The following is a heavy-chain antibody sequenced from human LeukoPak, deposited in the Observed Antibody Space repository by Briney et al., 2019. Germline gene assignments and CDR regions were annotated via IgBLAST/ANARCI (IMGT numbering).Heavy chain of an antibody. J-gene: IGHJ4*02. CDR3: AKDLGGSGSYYEPNYFDY. CDR2: ISYDGSNE. CDR1: GFTFSSYG. D-gene: IGHD3-10*01. V-gene: IGHV3-30*18. Sequence: TGGSLRLSCAASGFTFSSYGMHWVRQAPGKGLEWVAVISYDGSNEYYADSVKGRFTISRDNSKNTLYLQMNSLRAEDTAVYYCAKDLGGSGSYYEPNYFDYWGQGTLVTVSS.